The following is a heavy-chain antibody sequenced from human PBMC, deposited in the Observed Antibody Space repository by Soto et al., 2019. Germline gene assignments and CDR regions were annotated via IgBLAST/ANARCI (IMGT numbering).Heavy chain of an antibody. V-gene: IGHV1-3*01. D-gene: IGHD3-22*01. CDR1: GYTFTSYA. J-gene: IGHJ4*02. CDR3: ARETYYYDSSGSFPDY. Sequence: QVQLVQSGAEVKKPGASVKVSCKASGYTFTSYAMHWVRQAPGQRLEWMGWINAGNGNTKYSQKFQGRVTITRDTSASTAYMELSSLRSEDTAVYYCARETYYYDSSGSFPDYWGQGTLVTVSS. CDR2: INAGNGNT.